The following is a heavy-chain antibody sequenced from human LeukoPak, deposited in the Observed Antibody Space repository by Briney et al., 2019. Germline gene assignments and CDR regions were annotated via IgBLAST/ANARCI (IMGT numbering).Heavy chain of an antibody. CDR1: GFTFSNYA. Sequence: PGGSLRLSCAGSGFTFSNYAMIWVRQAPGKGLEWVSDITGSGGNRFYAGSVKGRFTISRDNSRNTVYLQMNSLRGDDTAVYYCARDASMIGDYWGQGTLVTVSS. CDR2: ITGSGGNR. J-gene: IGHJ4*02. D-gene: IGHD3-22*01. V-gene: IGHV3-23*01. CDR3: ARDASMIGDY.